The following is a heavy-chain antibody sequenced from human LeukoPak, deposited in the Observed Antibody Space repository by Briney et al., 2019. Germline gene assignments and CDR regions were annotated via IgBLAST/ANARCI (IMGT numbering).Heavy chain of an antibody. CDR2: IYYSGST. CDR1: GGSVSSGSYY. D-gene: IGHD3-10*01. Sequence: SETLSLTCTVSGGSVSSGSYYWSWIRQPPGKGLEWIGYIYYSGSTNYNPSLKSRVTISVDTSKNQFSLKLSSVTAADTAVYYCARGADGSGSLFDYWGQGTLVTVSS. CDR3: ARGADGSGSLFDY. J-gene: IGHJ4*02. V-gene: IGHV4-61*01.